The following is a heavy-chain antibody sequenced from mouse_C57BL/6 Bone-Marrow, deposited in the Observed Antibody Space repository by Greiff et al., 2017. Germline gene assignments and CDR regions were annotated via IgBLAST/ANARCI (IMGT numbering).Heavy chain of an antibody. D-gene: IGHD1-1*01. CDR3: ALLLRRYYYAMDY. V-gene: IGHV1-26*01. Sequence: VQLQQSGPELVKPGASVKISCKASGYTFTDYYMNWVKQSHGQSLEWIGDINPNNGGTSYNQKFKGKATLTVDKSSSTAYMELRSLTSEDSAVYYCALLLRRYYYAMDYWGQGTSVTVSS. J-gene: IGHJ4*01. CDR1: GYTFTDYY. CDR2: INPNNGGT.